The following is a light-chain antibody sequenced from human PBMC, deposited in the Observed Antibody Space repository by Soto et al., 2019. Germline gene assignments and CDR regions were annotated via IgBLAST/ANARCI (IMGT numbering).Light chain of an antibody. CDR1: RSDVGGYNF. J-gene: IGLJ1*01. V-gene: IGLV2-14*01. CDR2: EVT. Sequence: QSALTQPASVSGSPGQSITISCTGTRSDVGGYNFVSWFQQHPGKAPKLIIYEVTNRPSGISNRFSGSKSGNTASLTISGLEAEDEADDYCSSYVSSRTDVFGTGTKLTVL. CDR3: SSYVSSRTDV.